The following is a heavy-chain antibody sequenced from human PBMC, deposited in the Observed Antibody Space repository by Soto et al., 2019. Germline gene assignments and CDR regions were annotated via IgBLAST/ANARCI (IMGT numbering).Heavy chain of an antibody. CDR1: GGSFSGYY. J-gene: IGHJ5*02. CDR3: ARGRMALSWFDP. D-gene: IGHD2-15*01. V-gene: IGHV4-34*01. Sequence: QVQLQHWGAGLLKPSETLSLTCAVYGGSFSGYYWSWIRQPPGKGLEWIGEINHSGSTNYNPSLKSRVTISVDTSKNQFSLKLSSVTAADTAVYYCARGRMALSWFDPWGQGTMVTVSS. CDR2: INHSGST.